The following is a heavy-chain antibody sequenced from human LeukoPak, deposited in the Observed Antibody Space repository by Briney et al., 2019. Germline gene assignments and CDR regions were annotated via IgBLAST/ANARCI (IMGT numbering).Heavy chain of an antibody. CDR3: ASRNVDSSGYPFDY. Sequence: PGGSLRLSCAASGFTVSRNYMTWVRQAPGKGLEWVSVIYSGGSTYYADTVKGRFTISRDSSKNTMYLQMNSLRAEDTAVYYCASRNVDSSGYPFDYWGQGTLVTVSS. V-gene: IGHV3-66*01. J-gene: IGHJ4*02. CDR2: IYSGGST. D-gene: IGHD3-22*01. CDR1: GFTVSRNY.